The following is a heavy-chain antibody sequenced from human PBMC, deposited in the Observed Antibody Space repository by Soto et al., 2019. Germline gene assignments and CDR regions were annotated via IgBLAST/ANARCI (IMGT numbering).Heavy chain of an antibody. Sequence: SETLSLTCTVSCGSISSYYWSWIRQPAGKGLEWIGRIYTSGSTNYNPSLKSRVTMSVDTSKNQFSLKLSSVTAADTAVYYCARVRYNWNDAGWFDPWGQGTLVTVSS. J-gene: IGHJ5*02. D-gene: IGHD1-20*01. CDR3: ARVRYNWNDAGWFDP. V-gene: IGHV4-4*07. CDR2: IYTSGST. CDR1: CGSISSYY.